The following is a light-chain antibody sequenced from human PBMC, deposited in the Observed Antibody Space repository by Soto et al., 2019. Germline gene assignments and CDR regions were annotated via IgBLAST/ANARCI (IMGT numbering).Light chain of an antibody. CDR1: SSDVGGYNY. J-gene: IGLJ2*01. CDR3: SSYTSTNHVV. V-gene: IGLV2-14*01. Sequence: QSVLTQPASVSGSPGQSITISCTGTSSDVGGYNYVSWYQQHPGKAPKLMIYEVTKRPSGVSNRFSGSKSGNTASLTISGLQAEDETDYYCSSYTSTNHVVFGGGTQLTVL. CDR2: EVT.